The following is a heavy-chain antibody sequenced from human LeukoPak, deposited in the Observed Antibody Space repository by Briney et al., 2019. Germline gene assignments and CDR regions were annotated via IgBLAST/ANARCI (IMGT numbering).Heavy chain of an antibody. CDR2: IKQVGSQK. Sequence: PGGSLRLSCTASGFTLSSSWMSWVRQPPGRGLEWVASIKQVGSQKYYVDSVKGRFTISRDNAKNSLYLQMNSLRAEDTAVYYCARLFRDVTTFDYWGQGTLVTVSS. CDR3: ARLFRDVTTFDY. V-gene: IGHV3-7*01. D-gene: IGHD1-1*01. J-gene: IGHJ4*02. CDR1: GFTLSSSW.